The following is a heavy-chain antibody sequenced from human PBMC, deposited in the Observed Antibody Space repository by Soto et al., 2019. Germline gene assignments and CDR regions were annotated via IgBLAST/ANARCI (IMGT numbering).Heavy chain of an antibody. CDR1: GFSVNNKF. V-gene: IGHV3-53*01. Sequence: GSLRLSCAASGFSVNNKFMNWVRQAPGRGLEWVSILHTGGYTHYADSVKGRFTISRDNSRNTLYLQMNSLRGEDTAVYFCARGGGRGGKPNYYFDYWGHGTLVTVSS. D-gene: IGHD1-1*01. CDR2: LHTGGYT. CDR3: ARGGGRGGKPNYYFDY. J-gene: IGHJ4*01.